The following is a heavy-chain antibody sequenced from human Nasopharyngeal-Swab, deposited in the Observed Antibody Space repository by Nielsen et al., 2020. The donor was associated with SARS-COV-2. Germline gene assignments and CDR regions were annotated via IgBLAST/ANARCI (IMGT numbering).Heavy chain of an antibody. J-gene: IGHJ6*02. Sequence: RQAPGKGLEWIGEINHSGSTNYNPSLKSRVTISVDTSKNQFSLKLSSVTAADTAVYYCARAGDIRYYYYGMDVWGQGTRSPSP. V-gene: IGHV4-34*01. CDR3: ARAGDIRYYYYGMDV. D-gene: IGHD2-21*01. CDR2: INHSGST.